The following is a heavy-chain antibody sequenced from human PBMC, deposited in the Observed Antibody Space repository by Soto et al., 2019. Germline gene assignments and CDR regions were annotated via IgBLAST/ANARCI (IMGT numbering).Heavy chain of an antibody. CDR1: GFTFGGYS. Sequence: QVQLVESGGGAVQPGRSLRLSCVASGFTFGGYSMHWVRQAPGKGLEWVAVIAYDGSTEHYTDAVKGRFSISRDNSKNTLYLEMNSLIAEDVGIYYCVRDGQGGHVEAFDYWGQGTLVTVSS. CDR3: VRDGQGGHVEAFDY. J-gene: IGHJ4*02. V-gene: IGHV3-30-3*01. D-gene: IGHD2-15*01. CDR2: IAYDGSTE.